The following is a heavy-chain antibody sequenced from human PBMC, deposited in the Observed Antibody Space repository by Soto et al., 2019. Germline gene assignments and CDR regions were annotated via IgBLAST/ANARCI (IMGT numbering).Heavy chain of an antibody. Sequence: GGALRLSFAAPGFTFYSYALSWGRQGPGEGLEWVSAISGSGGSTYYADSVKGRFTISRDNSKNTLYLQMNSLRAEDTAVYYCAKEFRPYCSGGSCYFDYWGQRTLVTGSS. J-gene: IGHJ4*02. CDR2: ISGSGGST. CDR1: GFTFYSYA. V-gene: IGHV3-23*01. D-gene: IGHD2-15*01. CDR3: AKEFRPYCSGGSCYFDY.